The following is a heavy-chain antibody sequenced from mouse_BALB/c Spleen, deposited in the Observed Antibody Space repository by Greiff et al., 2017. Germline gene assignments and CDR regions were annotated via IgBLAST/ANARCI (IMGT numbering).Heavy chain of an antibody. J-gene: IGHJ2*01. D-gene: IGHD1-2*01. CDR1: GYSFTGYY. V-gene: IGHV1-31*01. Sequence: VQLQQSGPELVKPGASVKISCKASGYSFTGYYMHWVKQSHVKSLEWIGRINPYNGATSYNQNFKDKASLTVDKSSSTAYMELHSLTSEDSAVYYCARGLTTATDYFDYWGQGTTLTVSS. CDR3: ARGLTTATDYFDY. CDR2: INPYNGAT.